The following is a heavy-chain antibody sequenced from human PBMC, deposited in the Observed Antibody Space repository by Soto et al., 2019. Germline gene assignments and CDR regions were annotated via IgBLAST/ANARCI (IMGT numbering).Heavy chain of an antibody. Sequence: QVQLVQSGAEMRKPGDSVKVSCKASGYAFTTYSIHWLRQAPGQGLEWMGWLSTGNGDTRYSQKFQGRLTCTMDTSASTAYMELSSLGSEDTAVLYCAREPCGLEQNWFDPWGQGTLVTVSS. CDR1: GYAFTTYS. CDR2: LSTGNGDT. V-gene: IGHV1-3*04. D-gene: IGHD2-21*01. J-gene: IGHJ5*02. CDR3: AREPCGLEQNWFDP.